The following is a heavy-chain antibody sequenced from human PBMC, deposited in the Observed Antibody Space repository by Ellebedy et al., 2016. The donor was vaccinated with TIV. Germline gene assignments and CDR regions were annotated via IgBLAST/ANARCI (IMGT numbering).Heavy chain of an antibody. CDR3: ARDLRGGGSKNWFDP. CDR2: IYHSGST. D-gene: IGHD2-15*01. CDR1: GGSISSSNW. V-gene: IGHV4-4*02. Sequence: MPSETLSLTCAVSGGSISSSNWWSWVRQPPGKGLEWIGEIYHSGSTNYNPSLKSRVTISVDKSKNQFSLKLSSVTAADTAVYYCARDLRGGGSKNWFDPWGQGTLVTVSS. J-gene: IGHJ5*02.